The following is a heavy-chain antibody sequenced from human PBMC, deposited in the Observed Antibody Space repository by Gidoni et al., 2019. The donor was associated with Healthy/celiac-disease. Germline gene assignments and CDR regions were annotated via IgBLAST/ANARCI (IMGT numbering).Heavy chain of an antibody. CDR2: ISWNSGSI. V-gene: IGHV3-9*01. CDR1: GFTFDDYA. J-gene: IGHJ4*02. D-gene: IGHD1-26*01. Sequence: EVQLVESGGGLVQPGRSLRLSCAASGFTFDDYAMHWVRQAPGKGLEWVSGISWNSGSIGYADSVKGRFTISRDNAKNSLYLQMNSLRAEDTALYYCAKDQAGGSYQGYYFDYWGQGTLVTVSS. CDR3: AKDQAGGSYQGYYFDY.